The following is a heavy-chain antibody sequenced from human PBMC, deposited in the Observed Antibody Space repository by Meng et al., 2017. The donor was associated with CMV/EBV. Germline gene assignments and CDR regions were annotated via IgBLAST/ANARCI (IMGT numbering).Heavy chain of an antibody. V-gene: IGHV3-21*01. CDR2: ISSSSSYI. Sequence: EVQLVESGXXLVKPGGSLRLSCAXSGFTFSSYSMNWVRQAPGKGLEWVSSISSSSSYIYYADSVKGRFAISRDNAKNSLYLQMNSLRAEDTAVYYCARDLERTYYYDSSGYSFFDYWGQGTLVTVSS. J-gene: IGHJ4*02. D-gene: IGHD3-22*01. CDR3: ARDLERTYYYDSSGYSFFDY. CDR1: GFTFSSYS.